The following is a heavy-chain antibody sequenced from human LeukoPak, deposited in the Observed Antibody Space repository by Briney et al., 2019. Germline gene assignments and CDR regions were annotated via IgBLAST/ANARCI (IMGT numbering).Heavy chain of an antibody. Sequence: GGSLRLSCAASGFSFSSYNMNWVRQTPGKGLEWVSSITSSSTYTFYADSVKGRFTISRDNAKNSLYLQMNSLRAEDTAVYYCARDGKGKIAVHYYMDVWGKGTTVTVSS. CDR3: ARDGKGKIAVHYYMDV. CDR2: ITSSSTYT. CDR1: GFSFSSYN. D-gene: IGHD6-19*01. J-gene: IGHJ6*03. V-gene: IGHV3-21*01.